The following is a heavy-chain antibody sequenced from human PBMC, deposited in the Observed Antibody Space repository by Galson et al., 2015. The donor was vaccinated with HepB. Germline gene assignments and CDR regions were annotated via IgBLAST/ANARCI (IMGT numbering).Heavy chain of an antibody. Sequence: SVKVSCKVSRNTLTELSVHWVRQAPGKGLEWRGGFAPADAARVYAQKFQGRVTMTDDISTDTAYMEMTRLTSEDTAVYYCALSTGPYDVLTPHYLDEAFDIWGQGTMVTVSS. CDR3: ALSTGPYDVLTPHYLDEAFDI. D-gene: IGHD3-9*01. V-gene: IGHV1-24*01. CDR2: FAPADAAR. J-gene: IGHJ3*02. CDR1: RNTLTELS.